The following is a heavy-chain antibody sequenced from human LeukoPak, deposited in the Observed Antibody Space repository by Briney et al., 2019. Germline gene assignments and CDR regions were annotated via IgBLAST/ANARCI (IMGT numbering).Heavy chain of an antibody. J-gene: IGHJ6*03. Sequence: GGSLRLSCAAYGFTVSSNAMSWVRQAPGKGLEWVSVIYGGGGTFYADSVRGRFTISRDNSKNTLYLQMNSLRAEDTAVYYCARVTKQQLRRDYYYMDVWGKGTTVTVSS. D-gene: IGHD6-13*01. CDR2: IYGGGGT. CDR1: GFTVSSNA. CDR3: ARVTKQQLRRDYYYMDV. V-gene: IGHV3-53*01.